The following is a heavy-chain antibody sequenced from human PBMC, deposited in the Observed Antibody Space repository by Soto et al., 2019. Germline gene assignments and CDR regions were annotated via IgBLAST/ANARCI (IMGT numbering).Heavy chain of an antibody. Sequence: QVQLVQSGAEVEEPGSSVKVSCKASGGTFSSYAISWVRQAPGQGLGWMGGIIPIFGPANYAQNFQGRVTITADESTSTAYMELSSLRSEDTAVYYCARYSHKQWLNPYYFDYWGQGTLVTVSS. CDR1: GGTFSSYA. V-gene: IGHV1-69*01. CDR2: IIPIFGPA. D-gene: IGHD6-19*01. J-gene: IGHJ4*02. CDR3: ARYSHKQWLNPYYFDY.